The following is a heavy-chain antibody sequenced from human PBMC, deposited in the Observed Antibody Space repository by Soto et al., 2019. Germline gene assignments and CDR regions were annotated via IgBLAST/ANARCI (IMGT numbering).Heavy chain of an antibody. CDR1: GGSISSSSYY. CDR2: IYYSGST. V-gene: IGHV4-39*01. J-gene: IGHJ4*02. Sequence: QLQLQESGPGLVKPSETLSLTCTVSGGSISSSSYYWGWIRQPPGKGLEWIGSIYYSGSTCYNPSLKSRVAISVDTSKNQFSLTLSSVTAADTAVYYCARHTPAISISDHWGQGTLVTVSS. CDR3: ARHTPAISISDH. D-gene: IGHD2-15*01.